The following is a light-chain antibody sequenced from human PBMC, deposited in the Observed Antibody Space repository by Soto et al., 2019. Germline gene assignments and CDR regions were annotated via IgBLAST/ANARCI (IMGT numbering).Light chain of an antibody. CDR3: QVWDGSRDHYV. V-gene: IGLV3-21*02. Sequence: SYELTQPPSVSVAPGQTARITCGGSDIKIKSVHWYQQTPGQAPALVVYDDSDRPSGIPERFSGSSSGNTATLTITRVEAGDEADYFCQVWDGSRDHYVFATGTKVTVL. CDR2: DDS. J-gene: IGLJ1*01. CDR1: DIKIKS.